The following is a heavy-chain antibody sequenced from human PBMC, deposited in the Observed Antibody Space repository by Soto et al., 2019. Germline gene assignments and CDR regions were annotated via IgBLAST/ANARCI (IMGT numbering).Heavy chain of an antibody. CDR2: ISYDGSNK. CDR1: GFTFSSYA. J-gene: IGHJ2*01. D-gene: IGHD2-8*01. CDR3: ARDRDGYFDL. V-gene: IGHV3-30-3*01. Sequence: QVQLVESGGGVVQPGRSLRLSCAASGFTFSSYAMHWVRQAPGKGLEWVAVISYDGSNKYYADSVKGRFTISRDNSKNTLYLQMNSLRAEDTAVYYCARDRDGYFDLWGRGTLVTVSS.